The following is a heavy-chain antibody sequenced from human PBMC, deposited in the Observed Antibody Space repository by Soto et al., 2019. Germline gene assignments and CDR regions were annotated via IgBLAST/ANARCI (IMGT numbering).Heavy chain of an antibody. Sequence: SGTTLVNPTHTLTLTCTFSGFSLSTSGMCVSWIRQPPGKALEWLALIDWDDDKYYSTSLKTRLTISKDTSKNQVVLTMTNMDPVDTATYYCARITRAPYYYYYYGMDVWGQGTTVTVSS. J-gene: IGHJ6*02. V-gene: IGHV2-70*01. CDR3: ARITRAPYYYYYYGMDV. CDR2: IDWDDDK. CDR1: GFSLSTSGMC.